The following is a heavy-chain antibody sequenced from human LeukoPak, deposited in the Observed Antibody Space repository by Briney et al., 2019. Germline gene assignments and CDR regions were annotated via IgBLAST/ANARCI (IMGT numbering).Heavy chain of an antibody. CDR3: ARLHYDTSGYYYFDY. J-gene: IGHJ4*02. V-gene: IGHV4-59*01. CDR1: GGSISSDY. CDR2: IYYSGST. D-gene: IGHD3-22*01. Sequence: SETLSLTCTVSGGSISSDYWSWIRQPPGKGLEWIGYIYYSGSTYYNPSLKSRVTMSVDTSKHQFSLKLSSVTAADTAVYYCARLHYDTSGYYYFDYWGQGTLVTVSS.